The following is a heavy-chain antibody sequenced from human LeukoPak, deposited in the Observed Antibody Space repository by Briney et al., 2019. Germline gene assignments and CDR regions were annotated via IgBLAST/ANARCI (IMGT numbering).Heavy chain of an antibody. J-gene: IGHJ6*03. V-gene: IGHV1-69*05. CDR2: IIPIFGTA. CDR3: ASPSPFRSYSYDLDMEGYYYYMDV. Sequence: SVKVSCKASGYTFTSYGISWVRQAPGQGLEWMGGIIPIFGTANYAQKFQGRVTITTDESTSTAYMELSSLRSEDTAVYYCASPSPFRSYSYDLDMEGYYYYMDVWGKGTTVTVSS. CDR1: GYTFTSYG. D-gene: IGHD5-18*01.